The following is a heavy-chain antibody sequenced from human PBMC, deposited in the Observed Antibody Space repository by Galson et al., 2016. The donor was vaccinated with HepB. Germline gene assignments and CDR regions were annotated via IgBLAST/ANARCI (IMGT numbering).Heavy chain of an antibody. CDR2: MSWNTRSV. D-gene: IGHD3-22*01. CDR3: AKGVRRADRSGGGYFFDF. CDR1: GFTFYDHA. V-gene: IGHV3-9*01. J-gene: IGHJ4*02. Sequence: SLRLSCATSGFTFYDHALHWVRQAPGKGLEWISGMSWNTRSVDYAASGKGRFTISRDNAKNSLYLPMKRLRTEETALYFCAKGVRRADRSGGGYFFDFWGQGTLVTVSA.